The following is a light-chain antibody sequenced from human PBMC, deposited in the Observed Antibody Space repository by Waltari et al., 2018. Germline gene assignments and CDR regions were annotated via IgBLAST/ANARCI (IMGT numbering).Light chain of an antibody. CDR3: QHHFRLPAT. CDR2: GAS. J-gene: IGKJ1*01. Sequence: EIVLTQSPVSLSLSPGERATLSCRSSQSISRYLAWYQQKPGQAPSFLIYGASNRATGVPPRFSGSGSGTDFSLTISGLEPEDSAVYYCQHHFRLPATFGQGTKVEIK. CDR1: QSISRY. V-gene: IGKV3-20*01.